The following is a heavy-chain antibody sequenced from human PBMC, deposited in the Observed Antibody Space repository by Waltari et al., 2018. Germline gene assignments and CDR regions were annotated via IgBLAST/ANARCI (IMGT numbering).Heavy chain of an antibody. J-gene: IGHJ5*02. D-gene: IGHD2-2*01. CDR2: IYHSGST. Sequence: QVQLQESGPGLVKPSETLSLTCDVSGYPISSDYYWSWIRQPPGTGLEWIGCIYHSGSTYYNPSLKSRVTISVDTSKNQFSLKLSSVTAADTAVYYCARMRLYCSSTSCYDGFDPWGQGTLVTVSS. CDR3: ARMRLYCSSTSCYDGFDP. V-gene: IGHV4-38-2*01. CDR1: GYPISSDYY.